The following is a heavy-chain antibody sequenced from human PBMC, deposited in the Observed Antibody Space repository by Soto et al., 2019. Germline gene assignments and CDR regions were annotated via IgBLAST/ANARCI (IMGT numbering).Heavy chain of an antibody. D-gene: IGHD4-4*01. Sequence: PGGSLRLSCAASGFTFSSYGMHWVRQAPGKGLEWVAVIRYDGSNKYYADSVKGRFTISRDNSKNTLYLQMNSLRAEDTAVYYCARDTTTVTTSGMDVWGQGTTVTVSS. CDR1: GFTFSSYG. V-gene: IGHV3-33*01. J-gene: IGHJ6*02. CDR2: IRYDGSNK. CDR3: ARDTTTVTTSGMDV.